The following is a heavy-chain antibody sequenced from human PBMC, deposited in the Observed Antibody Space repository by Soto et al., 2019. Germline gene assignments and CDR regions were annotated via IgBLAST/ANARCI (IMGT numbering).Heavy chain of an antibody. J-gene: IGHJ5*02. CDR2: IYYSGSI. Sequence: SETLSLTCTVSGDSISSYYWSWIRQPPGKGLEWIGYIYYSGSINYNPSLKSRVTISVDTSKNQFSLKLSSVTAADTAVYYCARVGVVMIFGVVTNWFDPWGQGTLVTVSS. CDR1: GDSISSYY. V-gene: IGHV4-59*01. CDR3: ARVGVVMIFGVVTNWFDP. D-gene: IGHD3-3*01.